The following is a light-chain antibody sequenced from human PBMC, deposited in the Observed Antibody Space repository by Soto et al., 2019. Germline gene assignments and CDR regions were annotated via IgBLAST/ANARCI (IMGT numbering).Light chain of an antibody. Sequence: DIQMTQCPSTLSASVGDTVTITCRASQSISTWLAWYQQKPGKAPKLLIYRASILEGGVPSTFSGSGSGTDFTLTISNLQPDAVATYYCRQYNTYPLTFGGGTNVDIK. V-gene: IGKV1-5*03. CDR1: QSISTW. J-gene: IGKJ4*01. CDR2: RAS. CDR3: RQYNTYPLT.